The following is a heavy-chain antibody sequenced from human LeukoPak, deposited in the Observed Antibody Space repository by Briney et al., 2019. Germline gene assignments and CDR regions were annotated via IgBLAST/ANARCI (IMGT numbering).Heavy chain of an antibody. V-gene: IGHV1-69*13. J-gene: IGHJ5*02. CDR1: GGTFSSYA. CDR2: IIPIFGTA. D-gene: IGHD3-10*01. Sequence: SVKVSCKASGGTFSSYAISWVRQAPGQGLEWMGGIIPIFGTANYAQKFQGRVTITADESTSTAYMELSSLRSEDTAVYYCARDRTGELLFSWFDPWGQGTLVTVSS. CDR3: ARDRTGELLFSWFDP.